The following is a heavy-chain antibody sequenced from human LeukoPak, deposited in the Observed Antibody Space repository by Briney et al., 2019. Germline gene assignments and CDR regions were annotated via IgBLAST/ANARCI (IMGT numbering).Heavy chain of an antibody. J-gene: IGHJ4*02. CDR3: ARRQQKMYYFDY. CDR2: IYYSGST. Sequence: ASETLSLTCTVSGGSISSSSYYWGWIRQPPGKGLEWIGSIYYSGSTYYNPSLKSRVTISVYTSKNQFSLKLSSVTAADTAVYYCARRQQKMYYFDYWGQGTLVTVSS. CDR1: GGSISSSSYY. V-gene: IGHV4-39*01. D-gene: IGHD6-13*01.